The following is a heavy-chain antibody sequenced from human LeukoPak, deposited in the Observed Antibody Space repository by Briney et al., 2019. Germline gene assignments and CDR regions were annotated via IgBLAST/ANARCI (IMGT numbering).Heavy chain of an antibody. V-gene: IGHV4-59*01. CDR3: ARGYTMVRGVIGGYFDY. CDR1: GGSISSYY. Sequence: PSETLSLTCTVSGGSISSYYWSWIRQPPGKGLEWIGYIYYSGSTNYNPSLKSRATISVDTSKNQSSLKLSSVTAADTAVYYCARGYTMVRGVIGGYFDYWGQGTLVTVSS. J-gene: IGHJ4*02. D-gene: IGHD3-10*01. CDR2: IYYSGST.